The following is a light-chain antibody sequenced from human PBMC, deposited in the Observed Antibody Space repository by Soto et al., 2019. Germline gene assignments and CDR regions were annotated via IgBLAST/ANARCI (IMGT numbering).Light chain of an antibody. CDR2: GAS. CDR1: QSVGSN. V-gene: IGKV3-15*01. J-gene: IGKJ1*01. CDR3: QQYDNWPWT. Sequence: SVLPQSTATLSFSPGERATLSCRASQSVGSNLAWYQENPGQAPRLLIYGASTRATGFPARFSGSGSGTDFTLTISSLQSEDFAVYYCQQYDNWPWTFGQATKV.